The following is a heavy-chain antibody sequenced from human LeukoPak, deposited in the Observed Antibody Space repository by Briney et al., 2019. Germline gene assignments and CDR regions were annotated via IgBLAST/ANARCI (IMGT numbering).Heavy chain of an antibody. CDR2: INPNSGDT. J-gene: IGHJ5*02. CDR1: GYTFTGYY. CDR3: ARDRGCSSTSCYGRGFFDP. Sequence: ASVKVSCKASGYTFTGYYMHWVRQAPGQGLEWMGWINPNSGDTNYAQKFQGRVTMTRDTSISTAYMELSRLRSDDTAVYYCARDRGCSSTSCYGRGFFDPWGQGTLVTVSS. D-gene: IGHD2-2*01. V-gene: IGHV1-2*02.